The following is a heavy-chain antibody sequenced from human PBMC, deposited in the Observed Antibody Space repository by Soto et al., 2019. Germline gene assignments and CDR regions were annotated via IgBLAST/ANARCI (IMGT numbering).Heavy chain of an antibody. CDR2: IIPMYDSA. J-gene: IGHJ4*02. CDR1: GGTFKTYT. V-gene: IGHV1-69*06. CDR3: ATWRTYSGSYCFDY. D-gene: IGHD1-26*01. Sequence: QVQLVQSGAELKKPGSSVNVSCAASGGTFKTYTINWVRQAPGQGLEWIGQIIPMYDSANYAQRFLGRVTISADKSTNIAYMELSGLRSEDTALYYCATWRTYSGSYCFDYWGQGTLVSVSS.